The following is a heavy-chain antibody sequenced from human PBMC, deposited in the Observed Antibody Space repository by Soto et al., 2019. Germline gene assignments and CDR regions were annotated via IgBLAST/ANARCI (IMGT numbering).Heavy chain of an antibody. Sequence: GGSLRLSCAASGFTFSDYYMSWIRQAPGKGLEWASYISSSSSYTNYADSVKGRFTISRDNAKNSLYLQMNSLRAEDTAVYYCARSPEYSSSWYGGYYFDYWGQGTLVTAPQ. J-gene: IGHJ4*02. CDR2: ISSSSSYT. CDR3: ARSPEYSSSWYGGYYFDY. V-gene: IGHV3-11*06. CDR1: GFTFSDYY. D-gene: IGHD6-13*01.